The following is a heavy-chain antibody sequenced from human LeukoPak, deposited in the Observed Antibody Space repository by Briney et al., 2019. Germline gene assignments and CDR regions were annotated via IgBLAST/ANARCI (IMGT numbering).Heavy chain of an antibody. CDR2: IKNDGSEK. J-gene: IGHJ4*02. V-gene: IGHV3-7*05. CDR3: ARDNYGPDY. CDR1: GFTFSSYW. Sequence: GGFLRLSCAGSGFTFSSYWMTWVRQAPGKGLEWVTNIKNDGSEKYYVDSVKGRFNISRDSAKNSLYLQMNSLRAEDTAVYYCARDNYGPDYWGQGTLVTVSS. D-gene: IGHD4-17*01.